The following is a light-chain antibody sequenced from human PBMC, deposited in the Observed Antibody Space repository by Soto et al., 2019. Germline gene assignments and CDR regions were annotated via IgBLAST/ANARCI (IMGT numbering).Light chain of an antibody. J-gene: IGKJ5*01. Sequence: DIVLTQSPGTLSLSPGEGATVSCRASQSVSSSYLAWYQQKPGQAPRLLIYGASSRATGIPDRFSGSGSGTDFTLTISRLEPEDFAVYYCQQYGSSPPITFGQGTRLEIK. CDR2: GAS. CDR3: QQYGSSPPIT. CDR1: QSVSSSY. V-gene: IGKV3-20*01.